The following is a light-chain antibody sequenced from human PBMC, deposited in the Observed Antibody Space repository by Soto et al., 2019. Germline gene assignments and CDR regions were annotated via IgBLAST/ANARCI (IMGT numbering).Light chain of an antibody. CDR2: DAS. V-gene: IGKV3-11*01. J-gene: IGKJ1*01. CDR3: QQRSNWPRT. CDR1: QSVSSY. Sequence: ELVLTQSPATLSLSPGERATLSCRASQSVSSYLAWYQQKPGQAPRLLIYDASHRATGIPARFSGSGSGTDFTLTISSLEPEDFAVYYCQQRSNWPRTFGQGTKVEIK.